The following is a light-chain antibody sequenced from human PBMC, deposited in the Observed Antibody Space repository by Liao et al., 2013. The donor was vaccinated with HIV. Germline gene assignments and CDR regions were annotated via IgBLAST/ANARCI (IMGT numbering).Light chain of an antibody. J-gene: IGLJ1*01. CDR2: NDA. CDR1: NVGSKS. V-gene: IGLV3-21*04. Sequence: SYVLTQPPSVSVAPGKTARITCGENNVGSKSVHWYQQKPGQAPVLVIYNDADRPSGISDRFSGSTSENTATLTISRAEAGDEADYYCQLWDRSSAHPCVFGPGTKVTVL. CDR3: QLWDRSSAHPCV.